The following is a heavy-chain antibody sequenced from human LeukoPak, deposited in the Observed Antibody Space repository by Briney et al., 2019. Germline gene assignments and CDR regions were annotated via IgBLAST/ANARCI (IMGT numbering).Heavy chain of an antibody. Sequence: PGGSLRLSCAASGFTFSSYAMSWVRQAPGKGLEWVGRIKSKTDGGTTDYAAPVKGRFTISRDDSKNTLYLQMNSLRAEDTAVYYCVPDYYDFWSGYYNHYQDYWGQGTLVTVSS. CDR1: GFTFSSYA. V-gene: IGHV3-15*01. CDR2: IKSKTDGGTT. D-gene: IGHD3-3*01. CDR3: VPDYYDFWSGYYNHYQDY. J-gene: IGHJ4*02.